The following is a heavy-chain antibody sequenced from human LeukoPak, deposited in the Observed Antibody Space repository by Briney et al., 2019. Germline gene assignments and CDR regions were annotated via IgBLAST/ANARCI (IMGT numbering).Heavy chain of an antibody. Sequence: GASVEVSCKTSGYTFTGYYMHWVRQAPGQGLEWMGWINPKSGGTNYPQKFQGRVTMTRDTSVSTLYMELTRLRSDDTAVYYCVSGPRVDFWSGSYYFDYWGQGTLVTVSS. CDR2: INPKSGGT. CDR3: VSGPRVDFWSGSYYFDY. J-gene: IGHJ4*02. D-gene: IGHD3-3*01. CDR1: GYTFTGYY. V-gene: IGHV1-2*02.